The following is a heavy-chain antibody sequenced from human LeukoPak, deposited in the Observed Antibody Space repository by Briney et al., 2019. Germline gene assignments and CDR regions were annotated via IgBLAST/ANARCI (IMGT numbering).Heavy chain of an antibody. CDR3: ATLHFYAMGV. Sequence: RGSLRLSCAASGLRFSGQYMIWIRQAPGKGLEWVAFISGSGTDTFYADSVKGRFFISKDNTRDSLSLQMTSLSAEDTAMYYCATLHFYAMGVWGQGTTVTVSS. CDR2: ISGSGTDT. V-gene: IGHV3-11*01. CDR1: GLRFSGQY. J-gene: IGHJ6*01.